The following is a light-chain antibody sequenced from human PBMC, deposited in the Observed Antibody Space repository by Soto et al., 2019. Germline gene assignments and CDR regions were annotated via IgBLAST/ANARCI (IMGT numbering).Light chain of an antibody. Sequence: QSVLTQPASVSGSPGQSITISCTGTSSDVGGYNYVSWYQQHPGKAPKLMIYEVSNRPSGVSNRFSGSKSGNTASLTISGLQAEVEADYYCSSYTSSTFYVFGTGTKVTVL. CDR1: SSDVGGYNY. CDR2: EVS. J-gene: IGLJ1*01. CDR3: SSYTSSTFYV. V-gene: IGLV2-14*01.